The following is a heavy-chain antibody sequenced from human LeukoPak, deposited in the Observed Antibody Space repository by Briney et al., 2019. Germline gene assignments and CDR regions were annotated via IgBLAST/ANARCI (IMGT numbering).Heavy chain of an antibody. CDR2: INAGNGNT. Sequence: ASVKVSCKASGYTFTGYYMHWVRQAPGQRLEWMGWINAGNGNTKYSQKFQGRVTITRDTSASTAYMELRSLRSEDTAVYYCARAYCTGGSCLYYYYYGMDVWGQGTTVTVSS. J-gene: IGHJ6*02. CDR1: GYTFTGYY. CDR3: ARAYCTGGSCLYYYYYGMDV. V-gene: IGHV1-3*01. D-gene: IGHD2-15*01.